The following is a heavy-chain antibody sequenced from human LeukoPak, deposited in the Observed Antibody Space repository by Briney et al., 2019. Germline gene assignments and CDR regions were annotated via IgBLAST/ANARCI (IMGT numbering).Heavy chain of an antibody. J-gene: IGHJ6*03. CDR3: AKTGPTKYYYYIDV. CDR1: GFTFTGYY. Sequence: ASVKVSCKASGFTFTGYYIHWVRQAPGQGLEWMGYINPHSGGTNSPQKFQGRVTMTTDTATSTAYMELRSLRSDDTAVYYCAKTGPTKYYYYIDVWGKGTTVTVSS. CDR2: INPHSGGT. V-gene: IGHV1-2*02. D-gene: IGHD1-7*01.